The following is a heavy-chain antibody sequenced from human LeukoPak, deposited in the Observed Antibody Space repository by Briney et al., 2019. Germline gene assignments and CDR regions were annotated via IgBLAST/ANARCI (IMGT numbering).Heavy chain of an antibody. CDR3: ATVSDGGNWSGYFRPYYFDY. CDR2: FDPEDGET. J-gene: IGHJ4*02. CDR1: GYTLTELS. D-gene: IGHD3-3*01. Sequence: ASVKVSCKVSGYTLTELSMHWVRQAPGKGLEWMGGFDPEDGETIYAQKFQGRVTMTEDTSTDTAYMELSSLRSEDTAVYYCATVSDGGNWSGYFRPYYFDYWGQGTLVTVSS. V-gene: IGHV1-24*01.